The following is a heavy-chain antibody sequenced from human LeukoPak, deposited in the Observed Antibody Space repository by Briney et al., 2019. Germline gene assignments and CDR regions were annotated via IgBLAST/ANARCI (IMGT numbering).Heavy chain of an antibody. V-gene: IGHV1-46*01. J-gene: IGHJ4*02. Sequence: GASVKVSCKASGYTFTSYYMHWVRQAPGQGLEWMGIINPSGGSTSYAQKFQGRVTMTRDTSTSTVYMELSSLRAEDTAVYYCGRRLGSYYVDNWGQGTLVTVSS. CDR1: GYTFTSYY. D-gene: IGHD3-10*01. CDR3: GRRLGSYYVDN. CDR2: INPSGGST.